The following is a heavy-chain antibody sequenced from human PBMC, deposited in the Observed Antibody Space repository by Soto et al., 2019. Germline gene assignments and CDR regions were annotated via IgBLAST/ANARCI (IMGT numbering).Heavy chain of an antibody. CDR1: GYTFTAYY. Sequence: QVQLLQSGAEVRKPGASVRVSCKTSGYTFTAYYIHWVRQAPGQGLEWMGLINPGDGDTIYAQKFQGRVTMTRDTSTTTVYMELNSLRSEDTAVFYCATALGQVALDNYWGQGTLVTVSS. J-gene: IGHJ4*02. D-gene: IGHD3-3*01. CDR3: ATALGQVALDNY. V-gene: IGHV1-46*01. CDR2: INPGDGDT.